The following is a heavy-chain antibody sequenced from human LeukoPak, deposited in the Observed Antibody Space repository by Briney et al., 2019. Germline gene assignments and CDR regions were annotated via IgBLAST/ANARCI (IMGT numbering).Heavy chain of an antibody. CDR2: IYYSGST. Sequence: GSLRLSCAASGFIFNSYAVSWIRQPPGKGLEWIGYIYYSGSTNYNPSLKSRVTISVDTSKNQFSLKLSSVTAADTAVYYCARYGSGSYDVLSWGQGTLVTVSS. J-gene: IGHJ5*02. CDR3: ARYGSGSYDVLS. D-gene: IGHD3-10*01. CDR1: GFIFNSYA. V-gene: IGHV4-59*01.